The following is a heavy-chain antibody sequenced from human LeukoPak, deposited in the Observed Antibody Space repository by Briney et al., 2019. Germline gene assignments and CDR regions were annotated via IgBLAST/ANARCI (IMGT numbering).Heavy chain of an antibody. CDR3: AKMGTIVVVITLGY. D-gene: IGHD3-22*01. V-gene: IGHV3-64*01. CDR2: ISSNGGST. Sequence: GGSLRLSCAASGFTFSRFAMYWVRQAPGKGLEFVSVISSNGGSTDYANSVKGRFTISRDNSGNTLYLQMNSLRAEDTAVYYCAKMGTIVVVITLGYWGQGTLVTVSS. J-gene: IGHJ4*02. CDR1: GFTFSRFA.